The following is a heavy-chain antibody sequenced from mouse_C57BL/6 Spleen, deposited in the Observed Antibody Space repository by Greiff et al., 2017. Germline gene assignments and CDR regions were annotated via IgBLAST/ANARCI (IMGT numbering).Heavy chain of an antibody. D-gene: IGHD1-1*01. CDR2: IYPRDGST. CDR1: GYTFTSYD. Sequence: QVQLKQSGPELVKPGASVKLSCKASGYTFTSYDINWVKQRPGQGLEWIGWIYPRDGSTKYNEKFKGKATLTVDTSSSTAYRELHSLTSADSAVYFCARTYGSSPHWYFDVWGTGTTVTVSS. J-gene: IGHJ1*03. CDR3: ARTYGSSPHWYFDV. V-gene: IGHV1-85*01.